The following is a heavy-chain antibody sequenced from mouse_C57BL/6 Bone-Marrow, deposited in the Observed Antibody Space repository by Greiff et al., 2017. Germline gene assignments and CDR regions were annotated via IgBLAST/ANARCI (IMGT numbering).Heavy chain of an antibody. Sequence: QVQLQQPGAELVKPGASVKLSFKASGYTFTSSWMHWVKRRPGQGLEWIGMIHPISGSTNDNEKFKSKATLTVDKSSNTAYMQLSSLTSEDSAVYDCARGWLLHYIDYWGQGTTLTVSS. CDR2: IHPISGST. D-gene: IGHD2-3*01. CDR1: GYTFTSSW. V-gene: IGHV1-64*01. CDR3: ARGWLLHYIDY. J-gene: IGHJ2*01.